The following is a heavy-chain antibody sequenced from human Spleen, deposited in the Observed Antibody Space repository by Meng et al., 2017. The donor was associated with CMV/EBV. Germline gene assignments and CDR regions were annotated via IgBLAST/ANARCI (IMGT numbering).Heavy chain of an antibody. CDR2: IYHSGST. CDR3: ARVVTALWGYYFDY. D-gene: IGHD2-21*02. CDR1: GGSISSGGYS. Sequence: LHLQESGSGLLKPSQTLSLTCAVSGGSISSGGYSWSWIRQPPGKGLEWIGYIYHSGSTYYNPSLKGRVTISVDRSKNQFSLKLSSVTAADTAVYYCARVVTALWGYYFDYWGQGTLVTVSS. V-gene: IGHV4-30-2*01. J-gene: IGHJ4*02.